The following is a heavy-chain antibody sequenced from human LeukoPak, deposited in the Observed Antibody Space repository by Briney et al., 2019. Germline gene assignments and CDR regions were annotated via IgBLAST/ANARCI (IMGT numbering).Heavy chain of an antibody. CDR1: GGSISSYY. Sequence: SETLSLTCTVSGGSISSYYWSWIRQPPGKGLEWIGYMYYSGGTNYNPSLKSRVTISVDTSKNQFSLKLSSVTAADTAVYYCARSEYSRSSVYYYYYMDVWGKGTTVTVSS. CDR2: MYYSGGT. V-gene: IGHV4-59*01. J-gene: IGHJ6*03. CDR3: ARSEYSRSSVYYYYYMDV. D-gene: IGHD6-6*01.